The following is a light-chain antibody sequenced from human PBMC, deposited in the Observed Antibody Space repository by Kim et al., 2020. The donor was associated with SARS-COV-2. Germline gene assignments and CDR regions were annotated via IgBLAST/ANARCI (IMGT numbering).Light chain of an antibody. Sequence: RVTYPCSGSRSRSGSIAVIWYQQLPATDHHLRSYHNNQRRAGVPDRFSCHKSGTSASPAISGRQSEDETDYFCPAWDDSCKTVMLGEGTQRTVL. V-gene: IGLV1-44*01. CDR3: PAWDDSCKTVM. CDR1: RSRSGSIA. CDR2: HNN. J-gene: IGLJ3*02.